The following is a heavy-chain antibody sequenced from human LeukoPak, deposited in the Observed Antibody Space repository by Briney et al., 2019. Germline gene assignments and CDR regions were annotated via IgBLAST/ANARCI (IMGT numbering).Heavy chain of an antibody. V-gene: IGHV1-2*02. D-gene: IGHD1-26*01. Sequence: GASVKVSCKASGYTFTGYYMHWVRQAPGQGLEWMGWINPNSGGTNYAQKFQGRVTMTRDTSISTAYMELSRLRSDDTAVYYCARDLILVAAREFDPWGQGTLVTVSS. J-gene: IGHJ5*02. CDR3: ARDLILVAAREFDP. CDR1: GYTFTGYY. CDR2: INPNSGGT.